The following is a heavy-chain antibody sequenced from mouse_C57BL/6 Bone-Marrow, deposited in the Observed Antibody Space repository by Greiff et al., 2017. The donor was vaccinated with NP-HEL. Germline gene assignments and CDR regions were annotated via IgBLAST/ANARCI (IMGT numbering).Heavy chain of an antibody. Sequence: VQLQQSGAELARPGASVKLSCKASGYTFTSYGISWVKQRTGQGLEWIGEIYPRSGNTYYNEKFKGKATLTADKSSSTAYMELRSLTSEDSAVYFCARPPPTVVNFDSWGQGTTLTDSS. CDR3: ARPPPTVVNFDS. D-gene: IGHD1-1*01. CDR1: GYTFTSYG. V-gene: IGHV1-81*01. J-gene: IGHJ2*01. CDR2: IYPRSGNT.